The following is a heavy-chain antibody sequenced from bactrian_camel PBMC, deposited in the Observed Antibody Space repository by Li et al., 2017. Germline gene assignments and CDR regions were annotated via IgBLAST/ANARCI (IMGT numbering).Heavy chain of an antibody. V-gene: IGHV3S53*01. CDR3: AAGDRSYGDTCRNIY. J-gene: IGHJ4*01. D-gene: IGHD6*01. CDR1: GYVDSSVC. CDR2: IEDNGRT. Sequence: HVQLVESGGGSVQAGGSLTLSCVASGYVDSSVCMGWFRQAPGKEREGVACIEDNGRTRYADSVEGRFTTSKDNAKNTLYLQMNSLKPDDTAVYYCAAGDRSYGDTCRNIYWGQGTQVTVS.